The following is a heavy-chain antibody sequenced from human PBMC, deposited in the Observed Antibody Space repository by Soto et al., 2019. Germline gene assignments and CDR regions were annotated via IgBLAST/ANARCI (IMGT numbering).Heavy chain of an antibody. Sequence: ASVKVSCKASGYTFTSYDINWVRQATGQGLEWMGWMNPNSGNTGYAQKFQGRVTMTRNTSISTAYMELSSLRSEDTAVYYGARARSNYEGVVAYWAQGPLEPVSA. V-gene: IGHV1-8*01. J-gene: IGHJ4*02. CDR1: GYTFTSYD. D-gene: IGHD4-4*01. CDR2: MNPNSGNT. CDR3: ARARSNYEGVVAY.